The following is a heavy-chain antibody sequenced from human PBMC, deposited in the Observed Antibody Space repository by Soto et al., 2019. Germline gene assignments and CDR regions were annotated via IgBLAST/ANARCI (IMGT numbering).Heavy chain of an antibody. CDR2: IKSKVDGGTA. CDR3: TTLSYLYYDGMDV. V-gene: IGHV3-15*01. D-gene: IGHD2-2*01. J-gene: IGHJ6*02. Sequence: GGSLRLSCAASGFTFSNAWMNWVRQGPGKGLEWLGRIKSKVDGGTADYGAATKGRFSISRDDLKNMLYLQMNSLKPDDTAVYYCTTLSYLYYDGMDVWGQGTTVTVSS. CDR1: GFTFSNAW.